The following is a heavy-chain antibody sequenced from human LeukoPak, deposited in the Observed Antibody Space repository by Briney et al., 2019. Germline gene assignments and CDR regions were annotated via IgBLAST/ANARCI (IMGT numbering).Heavy chain of an antibody. CDR2: ISYDGSEK. CDR1: GFSINNYG. V-gene: IGHV3-30*18. Sequence: GGSLRLSCAASGFSINNYGMHWVRQAPGKGLEWEAVISYDGSEKYYASSVAGRLTIPTDSSKNTLYLQINSLRTEDTAVYYFVKHSRFGVIIYPLDYWGQGTLVTVSS. CDR3: VKHSRFGVIIYPLDY. D-gene: IGHD3-10*01. J-gene: IGHJ4*02.